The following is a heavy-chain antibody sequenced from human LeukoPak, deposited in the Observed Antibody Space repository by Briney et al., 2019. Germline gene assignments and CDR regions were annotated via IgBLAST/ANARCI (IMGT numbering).Heavy chain of an antibody. Sequence: KPSETLSLTCTVSGGSISSYYWSWIRQPPGKGLEWIGYIYYSGSTNYNPSLKSRVTISVDTSKNQFSLKLSSVTAADTAVYYCATSPIIRGYFDYWGQGTLVTVSS. J-gene: IGHJ4*02. CDR2: IYYSGST. D-gene: IGHD3-10*01. CDR1: GGSISSYY. CDR3: ATSPIIRGYFDY. V-gene: IGHV4-59*12.